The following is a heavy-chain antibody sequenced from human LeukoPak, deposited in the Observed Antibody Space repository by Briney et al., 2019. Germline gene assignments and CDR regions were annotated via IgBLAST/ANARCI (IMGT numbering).Heavy chain of an antibody. J-gene: IGHJ4*02. Sequence: SDTLSLNCTVSGVSIIDYDWSWIRQPPGRGLEWIGSIYTSGSTYFNPSLKGRVAISVDTSKNRFSLSLTSVTAADTALFYCARLKPHFLGTFDSWGQGALVTVSS. V-gene: IGHV4-4*09. CDR2: IYTSGST. D-gene: IGHD7-27*01. CDR3: ARLKPHFLGTFDS. CDR1: GVSIIDYD.